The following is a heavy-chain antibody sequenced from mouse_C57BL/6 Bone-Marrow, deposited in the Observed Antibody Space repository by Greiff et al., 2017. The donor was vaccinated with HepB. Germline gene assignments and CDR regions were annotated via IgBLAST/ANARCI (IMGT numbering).Heavy chain of an antibody. D-gene: IGHD3-3*01. CDR3: ARPGRGFAY. J-gene: IGHJ3*01. CDR2: INPNNGGT. CDR1: GYTFTDYY. V-gene: IGHV1-26*01. Sequence: EVQLQQSGPELVKPGASVKISCKASGYTFTDYYMNWVKQSHGKSLEWIGDINPNNGGTSYNQKFKGKATLTVDKSSSTAYMERRSMTSEDSAVYYCARPGRGFAYGGQGTLVTVAA.